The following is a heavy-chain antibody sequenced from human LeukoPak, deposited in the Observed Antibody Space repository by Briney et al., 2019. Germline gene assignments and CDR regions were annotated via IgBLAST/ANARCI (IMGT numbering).Heavy chain of an antibody. J-gene: IGHJ4*02. CDR3: ARENIVATNCFDY. D-gene: IGHD5-12*01. CDR2: IYYSGST. V-gene: IGHV4-30-4*01. CDR1: GGSISSGDYY. Sequence: SQTLSLTCTVSGGSISSGDYYWSWIRQPPGKGLEWIGYIYYSGSTYCNPSLKSRVTISVDTSKNQFSLELSSVTAADTAVYYCARENIVATNCFDYWGQGTLVTVSS.